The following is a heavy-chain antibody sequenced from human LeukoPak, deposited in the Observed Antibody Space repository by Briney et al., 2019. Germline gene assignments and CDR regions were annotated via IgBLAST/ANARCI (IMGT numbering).Heavy chain of an antibody. D-gene: IGHD4-17*01. CDR2: ISNTGSNT. CDR3: AKYRHGAYGSFFDY. CDR1: GFTFSSYA. J-gene: IGHJ4*02. V-gene: IGHV3-23*01. Sequence: GGSLRLSCATSGFTFSSYAVAWVRQAPGKGLEWVSSISNTGSNTYYADSVKGRFTVSRDNSKNTLYLQMNSLRVEDTAVYYCAKYRHGAYGSFFDYWDQGTLVTVSS.